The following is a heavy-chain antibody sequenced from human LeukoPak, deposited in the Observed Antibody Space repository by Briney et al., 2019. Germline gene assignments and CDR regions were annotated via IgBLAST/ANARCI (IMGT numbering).Heavy chain of an antibody. J-gene: IGHJ3*02. D-gene: IGHD3-10*01. V-gene: IGHV4-30-2*01. CDR1: GGSISSGGYS. CDR2: IYHSGST. Sequence: SSETLSLTCAVSGGSISSGGYSWSWIRQPPGKGQEWIGYIYHSGSTYYNPSLKSRVTISVDRSKNQFSLKLSSVTAADTAVYYCARDWGFGPGAFDIWGQGTMVTVSS. CDR3: ARDWGFGPGAFDI.